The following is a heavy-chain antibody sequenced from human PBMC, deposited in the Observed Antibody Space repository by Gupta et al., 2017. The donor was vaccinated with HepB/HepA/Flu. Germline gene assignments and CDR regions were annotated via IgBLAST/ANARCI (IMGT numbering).Heavy chain of an antibody. V-gene: IGHV3-74*01. Sequence: EVQLVESGGGLVQPGGSLRLSCSASGFTFSSYWMHWVRQAPGKGLVWVSRINSDGSSTSYADSVKGRFTISRDNAKNTLYLQMNSLRAEDTAVYYCARRFYGSGRLVDYWGQGTLVTVSS. CDR2: INSDGSST. D-gene: IGHD3-10*01. J-gene: IGHJ4*02. CDR3: ARRFYGSGRLVDY. CDR1: GFTFSSYW.